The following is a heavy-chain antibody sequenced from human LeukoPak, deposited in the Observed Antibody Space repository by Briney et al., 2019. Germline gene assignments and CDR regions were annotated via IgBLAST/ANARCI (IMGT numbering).Heavy chain of an antibody. CDR1: GYNFTGNY. D-gene: IGHD7-27*01. V-gene: IGHV1-8*03. CDR3: ARGPDWGFWHYFDY. CDR2: MNPNSGNT. Sequence: ASVKVSCKASGYNFTGNYMHWVRQATGQGLEWMGWMNPNSGNTGYAQKFQGRVTITRNTSISTAYMELSSLRSEDTAVYYCARGPDWGFWHYFDYWGQGTLVTVSS. J-gene: IGHJ4*02.